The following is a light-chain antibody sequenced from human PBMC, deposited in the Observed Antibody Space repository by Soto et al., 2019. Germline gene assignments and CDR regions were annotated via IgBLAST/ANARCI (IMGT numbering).Light chain of an antibody. Sequence: QSVLTQPASVSGSPGQSITISCTGTSSDVGAYNYVSWYQQHPGKAPKLMIYDVSNWPSGISNRFSGSKSDNTASLTISGLQAEDEADYYCSSYTISGAQLFGGGTQLTVL. J-gene: IGLJ2*01. V-gene: IGLV2-14*01. CDR1: SSDVGAYNY. CDR3: SSYTISGAQL. CDR2: DVS.